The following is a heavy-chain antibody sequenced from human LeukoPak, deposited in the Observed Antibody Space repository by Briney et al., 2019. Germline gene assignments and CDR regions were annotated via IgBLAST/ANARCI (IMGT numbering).Heavy chain of an antibody. V-gene: IGHV3-23*01. CDR1: GFTFSSYW. CDR3: ARDLPVNLWFGELGYAFDI. CDR2: ISGSGGST. J-gene: IGHJ3*02. Sequence: PGGSLRLSCAASGFTFSSYWMHWVRQAPGKGLVWVSAISGSGGSTYYADSVKGRFTISRDNSKNTLYLQMNSLRAEDTAVYYCARDLPVNLWFGELGYAFDIWGQGTMVTVSS. D-gene: IGHD3-10*01.